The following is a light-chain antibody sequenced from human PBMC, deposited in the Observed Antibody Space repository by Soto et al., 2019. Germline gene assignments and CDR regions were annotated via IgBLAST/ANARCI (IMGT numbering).Light chain of an antibody. Sequence: QSALTQPRSVPGSPGQSVTISCTGTTSDVGGYNYVSWYQQHPGKAPKLMIYDVTKRPSGVPDRFSGSKSGNTASLTISGLQAEDEADYYCCSYAHRSPPLYVFGTGTKLTV. J-gene: IGLJ1*01. CDR3: CSYAHRSPPLYV. CDR1: TSDVGGYNY. CDR2: DVT. V-gene: IGLV2-11*01.